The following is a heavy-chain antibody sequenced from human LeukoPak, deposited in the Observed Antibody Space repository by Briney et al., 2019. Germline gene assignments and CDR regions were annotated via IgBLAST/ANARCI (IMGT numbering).Heavy chain of an antibody. D-gene: IGHD5-24*01. J-gene: IGHJ3*02. CDR1: GFTFSSHW. CDR3: AKDQRTISAFDI. Sequence: PGGSLRLSCAASGFTFSSHWMHWVRQAPGKGPVWVSRINSDGSSISYADSVKGRFTISRDNAKNTLYLQMNSLRGEDTAVYYCAKDQRTISAFDIWGQGTMVTVTS. CDR2: INSDGSSI. V-gene: IGHV3-74*01.